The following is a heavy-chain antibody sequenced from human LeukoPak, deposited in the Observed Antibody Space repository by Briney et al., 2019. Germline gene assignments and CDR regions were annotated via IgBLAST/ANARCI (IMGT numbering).Heavy chain of an antibody. J-gene: IGHJ4*02. CDR3: ATSRTYCSGDCPLH. D-gene: IGHD2-21*02. V-gene: IGHV1-24*01. CDR2: FDPEDGET. Sequence: APVKVSCKVSGYTLTELSMHWVRQAPGKGLEWMIGFDPEDGETIYAQKFQGRVTMTEDTSTDTAYMELSSLRSEDTAVYYCATSRTYCSGDCPLHWGQGTLVTVSS. CDR1: GYTLTELS.